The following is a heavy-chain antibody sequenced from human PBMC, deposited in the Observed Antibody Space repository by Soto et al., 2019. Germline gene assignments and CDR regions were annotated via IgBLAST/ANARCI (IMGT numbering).Heavy chain of an antibody. CDR2: ISAYNSNT. D-gene: IGHD5-18*01. V-gene: IGHV1-18*01. CDR3: ARDLGYSFGPHDY. J-gene: IGHJ4*02. Sequence: ASVKVSCKASGYTFTSSCISWVREAPGQGLEWMGWISAYNSNTNYAQKLQGRVTMTTDTSTSTAYMELRSLTSDDTAMYYCARDLGYSFGPHDYWGQGTLVTVSS. CDR1: GYTFTSSC.